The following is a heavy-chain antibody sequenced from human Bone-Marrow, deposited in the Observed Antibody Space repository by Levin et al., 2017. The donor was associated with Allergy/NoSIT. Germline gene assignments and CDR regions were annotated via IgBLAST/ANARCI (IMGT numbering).Heavy chain of an antibody. V-gene: IGHV3-53*01. J-gene: IGHJ4*02. CDR3: ARGTTVTSPFDD. Sequence: GESLKISCAASGFTVSSNYVSWVRQAPGKGLEWVSIIYSGGSTYYADSVKGRFTISRDISESTLYLQMNSLRAEDTAVYYCARGTTVTSPFDDWGQGTLVTVSS. CDR2: IYSGGST. D-gene: IGHD4-17*01. CDR1: GFTVSSNY.